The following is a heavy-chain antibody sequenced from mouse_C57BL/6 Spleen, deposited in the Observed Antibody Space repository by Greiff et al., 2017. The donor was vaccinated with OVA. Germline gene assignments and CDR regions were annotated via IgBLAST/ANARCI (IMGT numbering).Heavy chain of an antibody. CDR1: GFSLTSYG. D-gene: IGHD1-1*01. CDR2: IWSGGSA. V-gene: IGHV2-2*01. J-gene: IGHJ4*01. Sequence: VKLMESGPGLVQPSQSLSITCTVSGFSLTSYGVHWVRQSPGKGLEWLGVIWSGGSADYNAAFISRLSISKDNSKSEVFFKMNSLQADDTAIYYCARRPYYYGSSYDYYAMDYWGQGTSVTVSS. CDR3: ARRPYYYGSSYDYYAMDY.